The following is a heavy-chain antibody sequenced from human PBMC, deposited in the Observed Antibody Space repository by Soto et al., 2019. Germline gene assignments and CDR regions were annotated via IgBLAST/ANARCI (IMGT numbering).Heavy chain of an antibody. J-gene: IGHJ4*02. CDR3: GKALVFRFLEWYYYFDY. D-gene: IGHD3-3*01. CDR2: ISGSGGST. CDR1: GFSFSSYA. Sequence: EVQLLESGGGLVQPGGSLRLSCAASGFSFSSYAMSWVRQAPGKGLEWVSAISGSGGSTYYADSVKGRFTISRDNSKNTLYLQMNSLRAEDTAVYYWGKALVFRFLEWYYYFDYWGQGTLVTVSS. V-gene: IGHV3-23*01.